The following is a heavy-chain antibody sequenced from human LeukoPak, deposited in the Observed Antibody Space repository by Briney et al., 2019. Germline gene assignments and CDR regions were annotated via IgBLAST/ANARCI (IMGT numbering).Heavy chain of an antibody. Sequence: GGSLRLSCAASGFTFSNYVMHWARQAPGKGLEYVSAISTNGVDTHYANSVKGRFTISRDNSKNILYLQMGSLRTEDQAVYYCARELGSSGVFGFFDYWGQGALVTVSS. CDR2: ISTNGVDT. CDR3: ARELGSSGVFGFFDY. J-gene: IGHJ4*02. D-gene: IGHD2-15*01. V-gene: IGHV3-64*01. CDR1: GFTFSNYV.